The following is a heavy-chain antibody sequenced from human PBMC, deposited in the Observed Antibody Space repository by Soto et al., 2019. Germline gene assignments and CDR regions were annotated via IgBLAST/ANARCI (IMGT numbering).Heavy chain of an antibody. CDR2: INHSGST. CDR1: GGSFSGYY. CDR3: ARYVPDGSYDYYYGMDV. V-gene: IGHV4-34*01. D-gene: IGHD1-26*01. Sequence: PSETLSLTCAVYGGSFSGYYWSWIRQPPGKGLEWIGEINHSGSTNYNPSLKSRVTISVDTSKNQFSLKLSSVTAADTAVYYCARYVPDGSYDYYYGMDVWGQGTTVTVSS. J-gene: IGHJ6*02.